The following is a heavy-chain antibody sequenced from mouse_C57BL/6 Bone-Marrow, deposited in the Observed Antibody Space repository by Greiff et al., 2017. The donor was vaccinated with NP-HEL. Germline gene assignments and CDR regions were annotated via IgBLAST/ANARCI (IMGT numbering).Heavy chain of an antibody. V-gene: IGHV1-62-2*01. D-gene: IGHD2-4*01. J-gene: IGHJ2*01. CDR1: GYTFTEYT. Sequence: QVQLQQSGAELVKPGASVKLSCKASGYTFTEYTIHWVKQRSGQGLEWIGWFYTGSGSIKYNEKFKDTATLTADKSSRTVYMELSRLTSEDSAVYFCARHGYDYDLDYWGQGTTLTVSS. CDR3: ARHGYDYDLDY. CDR2: FYTGSGSI.